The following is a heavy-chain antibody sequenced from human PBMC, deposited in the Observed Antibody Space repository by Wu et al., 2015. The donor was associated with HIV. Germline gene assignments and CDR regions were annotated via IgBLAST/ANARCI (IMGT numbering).Heavy chain of an antibody. CDR3: ASGPSYSSASY. V-gene: IGHV1-69*13. CDR1: GGTFSSYA. CDR2: IIPILPPA. D-gene: IGHD6-19*01. Sequence: QVHLVQSGAEVKKPGSSVKVSCKSSGGTFSSYAITWVRQAPGQGLEWMGRIIPILPPANYAQKFQGRVTITADESTSTAYMELSSLRSEDTAVYYCASGPSYSSASYWGQGTLVTVSS. J-gene: IGHJ4*02.